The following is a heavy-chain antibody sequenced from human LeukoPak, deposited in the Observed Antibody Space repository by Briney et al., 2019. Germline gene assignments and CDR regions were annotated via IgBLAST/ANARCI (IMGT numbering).Heavy chain of an antibody. J-gene: IGHJ4*02. D-gene: IGHD2-15*01. CDR1: GGSISSYY. CDR2: IYYSGST. CDR3: ARGPRVVLHADY. V-gene: IGHV4-39*07. Sequence: PSETLSLTCTVSGGSISSYYWSWIRQPPGKGLEWIGSIYYSGSTYYNPSLKSRVTISVDTSKNQFSLKLSSVTAADTAVYYCARGPRVVLHADYWGQGTLVTVSS.